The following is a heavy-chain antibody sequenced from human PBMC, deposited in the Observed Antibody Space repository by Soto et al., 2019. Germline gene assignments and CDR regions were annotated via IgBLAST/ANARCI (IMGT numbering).Heavy chain of an antibody. CDR2: ISAYNGNT. J-gene: IGHJ6*02. CDR1: GYTFTSYG. D-gene: IGHD3-10*01. CDR3: ARDGKITMVRGVSYYYGMDV. V-gene: IGHV1-18*04. Sequence: ASVKVSCKASGYTFTSYGISWVRQAPGQGLEWMGWISAYNGNTNYAQKLQCRVTMTTDTSTSTDYMELRSLRSDDTAVYYCARDGKITMVRGVSYYYGMDVWGQGTTVTVSS.